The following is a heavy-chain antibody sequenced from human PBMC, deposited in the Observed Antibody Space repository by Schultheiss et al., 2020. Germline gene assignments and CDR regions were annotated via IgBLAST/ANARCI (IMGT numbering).Heavy chain of an antibody. D-gene: IGHD3-10*01. Sequence: SETLSLTCAVSGGSISSSNWWSWVRQPPGKGLEWIGEIYHSGSTNYNPSLKSRVTISVDTSKNQFSLKLSSVTAADTAVYYCARDNVWFRVFDPWGQGTLVTVSS. J-gene: IGHJ5*02. CDR2: IYHSGST. V-gene: IGHV4-4*02. CDR3: ARDNVWFRVFDP. CDR1: GGSISSSNW.